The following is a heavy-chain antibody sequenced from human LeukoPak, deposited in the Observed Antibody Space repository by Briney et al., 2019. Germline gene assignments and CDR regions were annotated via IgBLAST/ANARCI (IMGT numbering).Heavy chain of an antibody. D-gene: IGHD3-22*01. CDR2: MNPNSGNT. J-gene: IGHJ5*02. Sequence: ASVKVSCKASGYTFTRYDINWVRQATGQGLEWMGWMNPNSGNTGYAQKFQGRVTMTRNTSISTAYMELSSLRSEDTAVYYCASLSSYYESSGYYYWFDPWGQGTLVTVSS. CDR1: GYTFTRYD. CDR3: ASLSSYYESSGYYYWFDP. V-gene: IGHV1-8*01.